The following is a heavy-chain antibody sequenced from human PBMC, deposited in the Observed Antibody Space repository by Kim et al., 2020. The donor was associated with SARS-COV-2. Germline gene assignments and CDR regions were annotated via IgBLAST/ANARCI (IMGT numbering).Heavy chain of an antibody. J-gene: IGHJ3*02. Sequence: GGSLRLSCAASGFTFDDYAMHWVRQAPGKGLEWVSLISGDGGSTYYADSVKGRFTISRDNSKNSLYLQMNSLRTEDTALYYCAKDMGGEQLWFNDAFDIWGQGTMVTVSS. CDR2: ISGDGGST. D-gene: IGHD5-18*01. V-gene: IGHV3-43*02. CDR1: GFTFDDYA. CDR3: AKDMGGEQLWFNDAFDI.